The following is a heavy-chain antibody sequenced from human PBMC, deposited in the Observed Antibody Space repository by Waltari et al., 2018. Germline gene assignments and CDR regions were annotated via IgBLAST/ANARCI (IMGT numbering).Heavy chain of an antibody. D-gene: IGHD3-9*01. J-gene: IGHJ2*01. V-gene: IGHV3-30*18. Sequence: QVQLVESGGGVVQPGRSLRLSCAASGFTFTNYGMHWVRQAPGKGLEWVAGISYDGSNKYYADSVKGRFTISRDNSKNTLYLQMNSLRVEDTAVYYCAKGITISSNWYFDLWGRGTLVTVSS. CDR3: AKGITISSNWYFDL. CDR2: ISYDGSNK. CDR1: GFTFTNYG.